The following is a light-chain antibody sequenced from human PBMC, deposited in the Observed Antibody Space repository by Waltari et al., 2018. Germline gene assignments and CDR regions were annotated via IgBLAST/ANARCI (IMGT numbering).Light chain of an antibody. J-gene: IGLJ3*02. V-gene: IGLV2-23*02. CDR3: CSYAGNYVWV. CDR1: SRDIGRYDI. CDR2: DVS. Sequence: QSALTQPAAVSGSPGQSVTISCIGASRDIGRYDIVSWYQQPPGNAPKLVISDVSKRPSGVSDRFSGSKSGDTASLTISGLQFEDEADYYCCSYAGNYVWVFGGGTRLTVL.